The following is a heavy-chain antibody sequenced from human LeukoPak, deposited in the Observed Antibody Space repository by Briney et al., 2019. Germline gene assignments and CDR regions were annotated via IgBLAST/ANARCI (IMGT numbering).Heavy chain of an antibody. J-gene: IGHJ4*02. CDR1: GFTFSSYA. CDR3: AKALVEEN. V-gene: IGHV3-23*01. D-gene: IGHD2-2*01. Sequence: PGGSLRLSCAASGFTFSSYAMSWVRQAPRKGLEWVSAISGSGGSTYYADSVKGRFTISRDNFENTLYLQVNSLIADDTAVYYCAKALVEENRGEGTLVTVSS. CDR2: ISGSGGST.